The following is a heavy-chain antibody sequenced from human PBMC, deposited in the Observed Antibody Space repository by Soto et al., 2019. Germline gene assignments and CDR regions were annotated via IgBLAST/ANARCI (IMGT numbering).Heavy chain of an antibody. CDR3: ARSLTTVVTMDV. Sequence: ETLSLTCTVSVGSISSSSYYWGWIRQPPGKGLEWIGSIYYSGSTYYNPSLKSRVTISVDTSKNQFSLKLSSVTAADTAVYYCARSLTTVVTMDVWGQGTTVTVSS. CDR1: VGSISSSSYY. D-gene: IGHD4-17*01. V-gene: IGHV4-39*01. CDR2: IYYSGST. J-gene: IGHJ6*02.